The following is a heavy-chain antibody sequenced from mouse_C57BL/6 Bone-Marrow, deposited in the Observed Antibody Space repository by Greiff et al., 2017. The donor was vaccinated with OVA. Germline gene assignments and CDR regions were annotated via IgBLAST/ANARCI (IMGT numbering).Heavy chain of an antibody. CDR1: GFTFTDYY. J-gene: IGHJ4*01. D-gene: IGHD1-1*01. CDR2: IRNKANGYTT. CDR3: ARSIITTAMDY. Sequence: EVKLVESGGGLVQPGGSLSLSCAASGFTFTDYYMSWVRQPPGKALEWLGFIRNKANGYTTEYSASVKGRFTISRDNSQSILYLQMKALRAEDSATYYCARSIITTAMDYWGQGTSVTVSS. V-gene: IGHV7-3*01.